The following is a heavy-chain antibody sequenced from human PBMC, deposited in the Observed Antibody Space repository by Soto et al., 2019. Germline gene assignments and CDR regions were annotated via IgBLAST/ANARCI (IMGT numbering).Heavy chain of an antibody. D-gene: IGHD3-22*01. V-gene: IGHV4-31*03. J-gene: IGHJ3*02. CDR3: AGAAGIVVVQKGAFDI. CDR1: GGSISSGGYY. Sequence: SETLSLTCTVSGGSISSGGYYWSWIRQHPGKGLEWIGYIYYSGSTYYNPSLKSRVTISVDTSKNQFSLKLSSVTAADTAVYYCAGAAGIVVVQKGAFDIWGQGTMVTVSS. CDR2: IYYSGST.